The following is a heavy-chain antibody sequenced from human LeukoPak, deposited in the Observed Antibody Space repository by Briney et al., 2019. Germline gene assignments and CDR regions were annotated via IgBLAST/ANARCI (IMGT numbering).Heavy chain of an antibody. CDR2: MNPNSGNT. V-gene: IGHV1-8*01. D-gene: IGHD6-19*01. CDR1: GYTFTSYA. J-gene: IGHJ3*02. Sequence: ASVKVSCKASGYTFTSYAIHWVRQATGQGLEWMGWMNPNSGNTGYAQKFQGRVTMTRNTSISTAYMELSSLRSEDTAVYYCARGRVAGSGWKDAFDIWGQGTMVTVSS. CDR3: ARGRVAGSGWKDAFDI.